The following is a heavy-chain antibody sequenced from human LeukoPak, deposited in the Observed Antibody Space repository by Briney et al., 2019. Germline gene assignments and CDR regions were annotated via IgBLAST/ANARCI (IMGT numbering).Heavy chain of an antibody. V-gene: IGHV1-18*01. CDR3: ARDGYDYVWGSYRYRSPSFSGADY. Sequence: ASVKVSCMASGYTFTSYGINWVRQAPGQGLEWMGWISAYNGNTNYAQKLQGRVTMTTDTSTSTAYMELRSLRSDDTAVYYCARDGYDYVWGSYRYRSPSFSGADYWGQGTLVTVSS. CDR1: GYTFTSYG. J-gene: IGHJ4*02. CDR2: ISAYNGNT. D-gene: IGHD3-16*02.